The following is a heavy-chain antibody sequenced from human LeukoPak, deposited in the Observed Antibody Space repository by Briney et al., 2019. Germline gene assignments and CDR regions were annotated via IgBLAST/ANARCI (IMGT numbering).Heavy chain of an antibody. CDR2: ISYDGNNK. V-gene: IGHV3-30*18. CDR3: AKDQMYSGYEPGLDY. CDR1: GFSFSSYG. Sequence: GGSLRLSCAASGFSFSSYGMHWVRQAPGKGLEWVAVISYDGNNKYYADSVKGRFTISRDNSRNTLYLQMNSLRAEDTAVYYCAKDQMYSGYEPGLDYWGQGTLVIVSS. J-gene: IGHJ4*02. D-gene: IGHD5-12*01.